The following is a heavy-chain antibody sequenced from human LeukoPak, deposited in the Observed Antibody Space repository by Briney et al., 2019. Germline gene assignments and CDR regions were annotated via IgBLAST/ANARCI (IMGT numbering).Heavy chain of an antibody. D-gene: IGHD3-10*01. V-gene: IGHV3-7*01. Sequence: GGSLRLSCTASGFTSSTYWMSWVRQAPGKGLEWVANTREDGSEKYYVDSVKGRFTISRDNAKNSLYLQMNSLRAEDTAVYYCARELAGHYYGSGSSFDYWGQGTLVTVSS. CDR3: ARELAGHYYGSGSSFDY. CDR1: GFTSSTYW. J-gene: IGHJ4*02. CDR2: TREDGSEK.